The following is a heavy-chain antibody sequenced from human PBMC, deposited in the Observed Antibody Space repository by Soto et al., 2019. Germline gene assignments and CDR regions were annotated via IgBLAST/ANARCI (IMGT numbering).Heavy chain of an antibody. CDR3: TGEVASGY. V-gene: IGHV3-30*03. CDR2: ISRDGGTK. Sequence: QVQLVESGGGVVQPGRSLRLSCAVSGFTVSPYGMHWVRQAPGKGLEWVAVISRDGGTKFYADSVKGRFTISRDNSRNTLFLEINSLRGDDMAVYYCTGEVASGYWGQGTLVTVSS. D-gene: IGHD2-8*02. CDR1: GFTVSPYG. J-gene: IGHJ4*02.